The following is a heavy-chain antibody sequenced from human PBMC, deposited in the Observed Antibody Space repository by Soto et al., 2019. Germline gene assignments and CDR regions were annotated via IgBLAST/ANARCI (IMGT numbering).Heavy chain of an antibody. J-gene: IGHJ5*02. Sequence: SETLSLTCSVSGGSINSSSYFWGWVRQPPGKGLEWIGSIYYSGSTYYNPSLRSRVTISVDTSKNQFSLKLSSVTAADTAVFYCARHYSSGSRNWFDPWGQGTLVTV. CDR2: IYYSGST. CDR1: GGSINSSSYF. D-gene: IGHD6-19*01. V-gene: IGHV4-39*01. CDR3: ARHYSSGSRNWFDP.